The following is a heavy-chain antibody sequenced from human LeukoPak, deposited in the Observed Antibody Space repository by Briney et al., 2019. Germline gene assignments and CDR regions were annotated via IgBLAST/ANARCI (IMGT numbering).Heavy chain of an antibody. D-gene: IGHD5-18*01. J-gene: IGHJ2*01. CDR2: ISWDGGST. Sequence: GGSLRLSCAASGFTFDDYTMHWVRQAPGKGLEWVSLISWDGGSTYYADSVKGRFTISRDNSKNSLYLQMNSLRTEDTALYYCAKDSDTATSAYFDLWGRGTLVTVSS. CDR3: AKDSDTATSAYFDL. CDR1: GFTFDDYT. V-gene: IGHV3-43*01.